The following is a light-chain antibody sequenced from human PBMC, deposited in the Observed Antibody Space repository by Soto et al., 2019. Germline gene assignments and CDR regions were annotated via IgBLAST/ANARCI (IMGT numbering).Light chain of an antibody. V-gene: IGKV1-5*03. CDR3: QQYYTEGA. CDR1: QSINSW. J-gene: IGKJ2*01. CDR2: KAS. Sequence: DIQMTQSPSTLSASVGDRVTITCRASQSINSWLAWYQQKPGKAPDLLIYKASILESGVPSRFSGSGSGTEFTLTISSLQPEDFATYYCQQYYTEGAFGQGTKVDIK.